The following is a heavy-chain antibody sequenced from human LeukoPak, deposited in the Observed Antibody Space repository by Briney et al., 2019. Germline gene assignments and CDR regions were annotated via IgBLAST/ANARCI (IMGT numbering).Heavy chain of an antibody. D-gene: IGHD1-26*01. CDR2: IYYSGST. J-gene: IGHJ6*02. Sequence: SETLSLTCTVSGGSISSYYWSWIRQPPGKGLEWIGCIYYSGSTNYNPSLKSRVTISVDTSKNQFSLKLSSVTAADTAVYYCARGLGGSYYYGMDVWGQGTTVTVSS. V-gene: IGHV4-59*01. CDR1: GGSISSYY. CDR3: ARGLGGSYYYGMDV.